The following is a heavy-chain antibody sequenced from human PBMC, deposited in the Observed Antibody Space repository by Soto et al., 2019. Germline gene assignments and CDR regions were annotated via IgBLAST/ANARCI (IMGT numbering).Heavy chain of an antibody. D-gene: IGHD2-2*01. Sequence: ASVKVSCKASGYTFTSYDINWVRQATGQGLEWMGWMNPNSGNTGYAQKFQGRVTMTRNTSISTAYMELSSLRSEDTAVYYCATAQPDFQTVVPAAIDTGFDPWGQGTLVTVSS. CDR1: GYTFTSYD. V-gene: IGHV1-8*01. CDR3: ATAQPDFQTVVPAAIDTGFDP. J-gene: IGHJ5*02. CDR2: MNPNSGNT.